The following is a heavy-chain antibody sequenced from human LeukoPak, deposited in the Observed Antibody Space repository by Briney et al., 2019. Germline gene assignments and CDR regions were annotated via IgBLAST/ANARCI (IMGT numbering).Heavy chain of an antibody. CDR1: GFSIGRGFH. D-gene: IGHD3-10*01. V-gene: IGHV4-38-2*02. Sequence: PSETLSLTCTVSGFSIGRGFHWGWVRQPPGRGLEWIGSISHSGNTYYNPSLESRVTLSVDTSKNQFSLNLSSVAATDTAVYYCARVRGDLDYWGQGTLVSVSS. CDR3: ARVRGDLDY. CDR2: ISHSGNT. J-gene: IGHJ4*02.